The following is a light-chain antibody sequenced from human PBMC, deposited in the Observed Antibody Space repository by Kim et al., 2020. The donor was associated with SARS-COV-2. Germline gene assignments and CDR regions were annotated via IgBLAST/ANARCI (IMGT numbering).Light chain of an antibody. J-gene: IGLJ2*01. CDR1: GSDVDDYKY. CDR3: SSYTNNNVRV. V-gene: IGLV2-14*01. Sequence: GQSITISCIGSGSDVDDYKYVSWYQQHPGKAPKLIIYEVSDRPSGVSDRFTGSRSGNTASLTISGLQSEDEADYYCSSYTNNNVRVFGGGTQLTVL. CDR2: EVS.